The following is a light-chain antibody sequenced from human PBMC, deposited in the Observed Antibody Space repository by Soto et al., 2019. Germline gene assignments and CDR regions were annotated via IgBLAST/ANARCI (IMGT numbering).Light chain of an antibody. CDR3: QQYDGSLGLT. CDR1: QSVSSNY. Sequence: EIVLTQSPGTLSLSPGERATLSCRASQSVSSNYLAWYQQKPGQAPRLLIYGASSRATGIPDRFSGSGSGTDFTLTISRLEPEDVAVYYCQQYDGSLGLTFGGGTKVEIK. J-gene: IGKJ4*01. CDR2: GAS. V-gene: IGKV3-20*01.